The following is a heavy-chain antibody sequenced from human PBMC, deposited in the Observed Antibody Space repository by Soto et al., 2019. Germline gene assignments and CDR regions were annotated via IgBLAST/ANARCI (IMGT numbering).Heavy chain of an antibody. V-gene: IGHV3-30*18. Sequence: QVQLVESGGGVVRPGRSLRLSCAASGFTFSSYGMHWVRQAPGKGLEWVAVISYDGSNKYYADSVKGRFTISRDNSKNTLYLQMNSLRAEDTAVYYCAKVGNVVVTALPGYWGQGTLVTVSS. CDR2: ISYDGSNK. J-gene: IGHJ4*02. D-gene: IGHD2-21*02. CDR3: AKVGNVVVTALPGY. CDR1: GFTFSSYG.